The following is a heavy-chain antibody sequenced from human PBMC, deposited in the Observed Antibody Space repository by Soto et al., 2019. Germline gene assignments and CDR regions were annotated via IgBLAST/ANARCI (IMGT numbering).Heavy chain of an antibody. D-gene: IGHD1-26*01. Sequence: QLQLQESGPGLVKPSETLSLTCTVSGGSISSSSYYWGWIRQPPGKGLEWIGSIYYSGSTYYNPSLKSRVTISVDTSKNQFSLKLSSVTAADTAVYYCARRSDERWELTDYYYGMDVWGQGTTVTVSS. CDR3: ARRSDERWELTDYYYGMDV. V-gene: IGHV4-39*01. J-gene: IGHJ6*02. CDR2: IYYSGST. CDR1: GGSISSSSYY.